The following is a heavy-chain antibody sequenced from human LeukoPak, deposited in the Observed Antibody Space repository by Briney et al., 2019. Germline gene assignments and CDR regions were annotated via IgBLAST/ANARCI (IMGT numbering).Heavy chain of an antibody. CDR2: IYYSGST. D-gene: IGHD2-2*01. V-gene: IGHV4-39*07. CDR1: GGSISSGSYY. Sequence: KSSETLSLTCTVSGGSISSGSYYWGWIRQPPGKGLEWIGNIYYSGSTYYNPSLKSRVTISVDTSKNQFSLKLSSVTAADTAVYYCAREGAFGVVVVPGAIDYWGQGTLVTVSS. CDR3: AREGAFGVVVVPGAIDY. J-gene: IGHJ4*02.